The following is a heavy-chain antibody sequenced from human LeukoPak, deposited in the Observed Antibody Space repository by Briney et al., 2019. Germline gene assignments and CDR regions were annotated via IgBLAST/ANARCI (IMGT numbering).Heavy chain of an antibody. V-gene: IGHV1-24*01. Sequence: GASVNVSCKVSGYTLTELSMQWVRQAPGKGREWIGGFDPEDGETIYAQKFQGIVTMTEDTSTGTAYMELSSLRSEDTAVYYCATSPPVPAAIAFYFDYWGQGTLVTVSS. J-gene: IGHJ4*02. CDR3: ATSPPVPAAIAFYFDY. D-gene: IGHD2-2*01. CDR1: GYTLTELS. CDR2: FDPEDGET.